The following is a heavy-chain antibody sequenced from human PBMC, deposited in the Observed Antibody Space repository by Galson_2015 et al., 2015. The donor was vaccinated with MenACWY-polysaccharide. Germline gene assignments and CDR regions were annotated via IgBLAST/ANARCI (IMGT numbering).Heavy chain of an antibody. CDR2: LSASGDKT. CDR3: VKSGLGNLGYSMVRGVDV. Sequence: SLRLSCAASGFTFSSYSMNWVRQDPGKGLEWVSGLSASGDKTYYADSVKGRFTISRDNSRNMLYLQMNSLRAEDTAVYHCVKSGLGNLGYSMVRGVDVWGQGILVIVSS. CDR1: GFTFSSYS. J-gene: IGHJ5*02. D-gene: IGHD3-10*01. V-gene: IGHV3-23*01.